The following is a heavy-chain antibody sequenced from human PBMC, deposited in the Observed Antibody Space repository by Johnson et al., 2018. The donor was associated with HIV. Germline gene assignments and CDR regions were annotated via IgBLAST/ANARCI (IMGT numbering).Heavy chain of an antibody. V-gene: IGHV3-33*06. J-gene: IGHJ3*01. CDR3: AKDFGSSSGHAFDV. Sequence: QVQLVESGGGVVQPGTSLRLSCAASGFTFSTYDMHWVRQAPGNGLEWVAVARFDEVSKYYIDSVKGRFPISRDNSKNTLYLQMNNLRAEDTSVYYYAKDFGSSSGHAFDVWGQGTMVTVSS. CDR2: ARFDEVSK. CDR1: GFTFSTYD. D-gene: IGHD6-13*01.